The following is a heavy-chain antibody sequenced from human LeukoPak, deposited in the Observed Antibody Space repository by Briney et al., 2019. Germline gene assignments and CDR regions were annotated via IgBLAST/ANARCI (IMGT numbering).Heavy chain of an antibody. CDR1: GYTFTSYA. CDR3: ARDMRYFDWLSPVAFDI. V-gene: IGHV1-69*13. Sequence: ASVKVSCKASGYTFTSYAMNWVRQAPGQGLEWMGGIIPIFGTANYAQKFQGRVTITADESTSTAYMELSSLRSEDTAVYYCARDMRYFDWLSPVAFDIWGQGTMVTVSS. D-gene: IGHD3-9*01. CDR2: IIPIFGTA. J-gene: IGHJ3*02.